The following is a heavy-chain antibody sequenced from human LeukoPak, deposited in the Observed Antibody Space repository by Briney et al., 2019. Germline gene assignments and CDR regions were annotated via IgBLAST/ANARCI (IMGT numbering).Heavy chain of an antibody. D-gene: IGHD6-19*01. CDR1: GGSIGSNY. V-gene: IGHV4-59*08. Sequence: PSETLSLTCTVSGGSIGSNYWTWIRQPPGKGLEYIGYIYYTGGTNYNPSLKSRVTISVDTSKNQFSLKLTSVTAADTAVYFCAKYGNSGWVIDNWGQGPLVTVPS. CDR2: IYYTGGT. CDR3: AKYGNSGWVIDN. J-gene: IGHJ4*02.